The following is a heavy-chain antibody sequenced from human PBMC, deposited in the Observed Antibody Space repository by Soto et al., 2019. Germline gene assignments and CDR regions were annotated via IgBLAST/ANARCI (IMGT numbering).Heavy chain of an antibody. CDR2: IDPSDSYT. J-gene: IGHJ4*02. CDR3: ARQGVGPDGTDF. CDR1: GYSFSSYW. Sequence: GESLKISCQGSGYSFSSYWISWVRQMPGKGLEWMGRIDPSDSYTNYSPSFQGNVTVSADKSVNTAYLHWSSLKASDTAIYYCARQGVGPDGTDFWGQGTLVTVSS. V-gene: IGHV5-10-1*01. D-gene: IGHD1-26*01.